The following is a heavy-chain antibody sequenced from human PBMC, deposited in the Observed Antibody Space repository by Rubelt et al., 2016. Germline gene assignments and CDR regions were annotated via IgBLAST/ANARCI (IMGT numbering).Heavy chain of an antibody. J-gene: IGHJ4*02. CDR1: GGSISSGGYS. CDR3: ARAGRDGLPSDY. Sequence: QVQLQQWGAGLLKPSETLSLTCAVSGGSISSGGYSWSWIRQPPGKGLEWIGYIYHSGSTYYNPSLKSRVTISVDRSKNQFSLKLSSVTAADTAVYYCARAGRDGLPSDYWGQGTLVTVSS. V-gene: IGHV4-30-2*01. CDR2: IYHSGST. D-gene: IGHD5-24*01.